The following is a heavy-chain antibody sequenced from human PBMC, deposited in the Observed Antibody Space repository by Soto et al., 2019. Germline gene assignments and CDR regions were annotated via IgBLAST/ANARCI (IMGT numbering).Heavy chain of an antibody. D-gene: IGHD3-10*01. V-gene: IGHV4-30-4*01. J-gene: IGHJ4*02. CDR2: IYYSGST. CDR3: ARDHGSGSYRLGY. Sequence: SETLSLTCTVSGGSISSGDYYWSWIRQPPGKGLEWIGYIYYSGSTHYNPSLKSRVTISVDTSKNQFSLKLSSVTAADTAVYYCARDHGSGSYRLGYWGQGTLVTVSS. CDR1: GGSISSGDYY.